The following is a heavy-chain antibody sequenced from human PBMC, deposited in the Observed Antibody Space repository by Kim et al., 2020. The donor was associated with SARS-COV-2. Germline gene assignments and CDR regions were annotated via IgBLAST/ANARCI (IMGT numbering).Heavy chain of an antibody. CDR2: TYHRTKWHY. D-gene: IGHD3-10*01. V-gene: IGHV6-1*01. Sequence: SQTLSLTCAISGDSVSSSSATWNWIRQSPSRGLEWLGRTYHRTKWHYDYAMFVESRITIDVDTSKNQFSLQLNSVTPEDSAVYYCAYCYGSGSYYNGYYGLGVWGQGTTVTVSS. CDR1: GDSVSSSSAT. CDR3: AYCYGSGSYYNGYYGLGV. J-gene: IGHJ6*02.